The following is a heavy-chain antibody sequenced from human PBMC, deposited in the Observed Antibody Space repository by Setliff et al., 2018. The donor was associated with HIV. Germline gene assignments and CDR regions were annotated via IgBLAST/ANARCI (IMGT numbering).Heavy chain of an antibody. CDR3: ARGMDYYDTSGYYQYYFDY. J-gene: IGHJ4*02. CDR2: INPKSDGT. V-gene: IGHV1-2*04. Sequence: ASVKVSCKASGYSFTDYYIHWVRQAPGQGLEWMGWINPKSDGTNYAQKFQGWITMTRDTSISTAYMELSRLRSDDTAVYYCARGMDYYDTSGYYQYYFDYWGQGALVTSPQ. CDR1: GYSFTDYY. D-gene: IGHD3-22*01.